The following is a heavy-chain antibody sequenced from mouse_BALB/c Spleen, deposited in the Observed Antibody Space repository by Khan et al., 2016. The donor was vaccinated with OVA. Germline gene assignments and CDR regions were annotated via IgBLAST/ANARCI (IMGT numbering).Heavy chain of an antibody. CDR2: ISPSTGYA. CDR1: GYTFTTYW. V-gene: IGHV1-7*01. D-gene: IGHD1-1*02. CDR3: TCWVAATAYLLDY. J-gene: IGHJ2*02. Sequence: VQLQESGAELAKPGASVKMSCKASGYTFTTYWLHWVKQRPGQGLEWIGYISPSTGYADYNQRFKDRATFTADKSSTTAYMQLTGLTSEDSAVXYWTCWVAATAYLLDYWGQGTSLTVSS.